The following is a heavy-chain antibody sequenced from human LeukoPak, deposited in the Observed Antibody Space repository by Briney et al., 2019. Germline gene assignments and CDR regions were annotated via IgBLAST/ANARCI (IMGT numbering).Heavy chain of an antibody. CDR1: GFTFSSYG. CDR2: IWYDGSNK. V-gene: IGHV3-33*06. Sequence: GESLKISCAASGFTFSSYGMHWVRQAPGKGLEWVAVIWYDGSNKYYADSVKGRFTISRDNSKNTLYLQMNSLRAEDTAVYYCAKDGGLDYDFWSGYHRTAYYFDYWGQGTLVTVSS. J-gene: IGHJ4*02. CDR3: AKDGGLDYDFWSGYHRTAYYFDY. D-gene: IGHD3-3*01.